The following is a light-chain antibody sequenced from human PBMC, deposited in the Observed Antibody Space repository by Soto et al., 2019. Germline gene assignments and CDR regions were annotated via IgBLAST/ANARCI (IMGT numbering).Light chain of an antibody. CDR3: SSYTARSTHV. Sequence: QSALTQPASVSGSPGQSITISCTGTSSDVGGYNYVSWYQQHPGKAPKLLIFEVTSRPSWVSDRFSGSKSTNTASLTISGLQPDDEADYYCSSYTARSTHVFGTGTKVTAL. V-gene: IGLV2-14*01. J-gene: IGLJ1*01. CDR2: EVT. CDR1: SSDVGGYNY.